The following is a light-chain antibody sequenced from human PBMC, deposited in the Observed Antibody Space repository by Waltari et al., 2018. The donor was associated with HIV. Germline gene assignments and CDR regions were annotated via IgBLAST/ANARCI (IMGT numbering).Light chain of an antibody. CDR3: SSYTSSTTVA. CDR1: SSAVGGYNY. V-gene: IGLV2-14*01. J-gene: IGLJ2*01. CDR2: DVT. Sequence: QSALTQPASVSGSPGQSVTISCTGTSSAVGGYNYVSWYQQYPGKAPKLIIYDVTQRPSGISTRFSGSKSGNTASLTISGLQADDEGEYFCSSYTSSTTVAFGGGTKLTVL.